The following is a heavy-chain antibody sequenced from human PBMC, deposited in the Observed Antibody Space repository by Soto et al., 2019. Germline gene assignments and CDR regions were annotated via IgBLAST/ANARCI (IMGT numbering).Heavy chain of an antibody. CDR1: GFIFRDYS. V-gene: IGHV3-48*01. D-gene: IGHD2-2*01. CDR3: TSASSYAFDY. CDR2: IAGGGVPT. Sequence: EVQLVESGGGLVQSGESLRLSCAASGFIFRDYSMNWVRQTPGKGLEWIAHIAGGGVPTYYADSVKGRFTISRDRGKNFLYLQRNGLKGDESGIYYCTSASSYAFDYWGQGALVTVSS. J-gene: IGHJ4*02.